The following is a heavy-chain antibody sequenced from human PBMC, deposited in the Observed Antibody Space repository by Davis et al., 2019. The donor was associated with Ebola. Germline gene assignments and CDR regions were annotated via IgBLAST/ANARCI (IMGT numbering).Heavy chain of an antibody. V-gene: IGHV3-21*01. CDR2: ISSSSSYI. CDR1: GFTFSSYS. D-gene: IGHD3-9*01. Sequence: WGSLRLSCAASGFTFSSYSMNWVRQAPGKGLEWVSAISSSSSYIYYADSVKGRFTISRDNAKNSLYLQMNSLGAEDTAVYYCARGLLRYFDRCAFDIWGQGTMVTVSS. CDR3: ARGLLRYFDRCAFDI. J-gene: IGHJ3*02.